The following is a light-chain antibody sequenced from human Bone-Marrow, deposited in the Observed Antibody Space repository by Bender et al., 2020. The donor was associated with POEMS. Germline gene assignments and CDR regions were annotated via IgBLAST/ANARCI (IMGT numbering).Light chain of an antibody. CDR3: CSVATSGAYV. J-gene: IGLJ1*01. V-gene: IGLV2-23*01. CDR2: EGT. CDR1: TSDVGSSKY. Sequence: QSALTQPASVSGSPGQSITISCTGTTSDVGSSKYVFWYQQYPGKAPSLMIYEGTERPSGVSSRFSASKSDNTASLTISGLQAEDEADYYCCSVATSGAYVFGTGTKVTV.